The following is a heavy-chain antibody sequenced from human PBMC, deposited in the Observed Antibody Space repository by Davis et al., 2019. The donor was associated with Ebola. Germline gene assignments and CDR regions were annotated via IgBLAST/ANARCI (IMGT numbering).Heavy chain of an antibody. CDR1: GFTFRSYG. D-gene: IGHD2-15*01. CDR3: AIPDCSGANCYSVYIKN. J-gene: IGHJ4*02. Sequence: GESLKISCAASGFTFRSYGMHWVRQAPGKGLEWVAVISYDGSNKYYADSVKGRFTISRDNSQNTLFLQMNSLRAEDTAVYYCAIPDCSGANCYSVYIKNWGQGTLVTVSS. CDR2: ISYDGSNK. V-gene: IGHV3-30*03.